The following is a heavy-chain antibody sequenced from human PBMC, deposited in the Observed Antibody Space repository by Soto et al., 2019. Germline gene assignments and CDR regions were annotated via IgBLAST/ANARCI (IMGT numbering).Heavy chain of an antibody. Sequence: QVQLVQSGAEVKKPGSSVKVSCKASGGTFSSYAIRWVRQAPGQGLEWMGGIIPIFGTANYAQKFQGRVTITADESTSTAYMELSSLRSEDTAVYYCARDRYYYDSSGYYYEHDAFDIWGQGTMVNVSS. CDR2: IIPIFGTA. D-gene: IGHD3-22*01. CDR3: ARDRYYYDSSGYYYEHDAFDI. CDR1: GGTFSSYA. J-gene: IGHJ3*02. V-gene: IGHV1-69*12.